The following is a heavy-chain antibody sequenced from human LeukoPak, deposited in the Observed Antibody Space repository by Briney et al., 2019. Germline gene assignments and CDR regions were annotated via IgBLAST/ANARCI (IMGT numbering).Heavy chain of an antibody. D-gene: IGHD6-19*01. J-gene: IGHJ4*02. CDR2: IYSGGST. V-gene: IGHV3-66*01. Sequence: GALRLSCTASGFTFGDYAMSWFRQAPGKGLEWVSVIYSGGSTYYADSVKGRFTISRDNSKNTLYLQMNSLRAEDTAVYYCARDYQHYFSGWYWDYWGQGTLVTVSS. CDR3: ARDYQHYFSGWYWDY. CDR1: GFTFGDYA.